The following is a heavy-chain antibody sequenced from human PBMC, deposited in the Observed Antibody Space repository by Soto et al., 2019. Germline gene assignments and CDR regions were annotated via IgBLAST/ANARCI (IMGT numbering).Heavy chain of an antibody. D-gene: IGHD5-12*01. CDR2: ISNSGRSS. J-gene: IGHJ4*02. CDR1: GFTFSSYA. Sequence: EVQLVQSGGGLVQPGGSLRLSCAASGFTFSSYAMTWVRQAPGKGLEWVSGISNSGRSSSYADPVKGRFTTSRDNSKNMLYLQMNSLRAEDTAVYFCAKNSLVRGYIGYDDDNKWGQGTLVTVSS. CDR3: AKNSLVRGYIGYDDDNK. V-gene: IGHV3-23*04.